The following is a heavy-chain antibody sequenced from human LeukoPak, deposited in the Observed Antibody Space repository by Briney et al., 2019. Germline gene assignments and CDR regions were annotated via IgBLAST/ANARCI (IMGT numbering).Heavy chain of an antibody. CDR1: GGSISSYY. D-gene: IGHD3-9*01. V-gene: IGHV4-4*07. CDR3: ARASRYFDGFDP. Sequence: SETLSLTCTVSGGSISSYYWNWIRQPAGKGLEWIGRIYSSGSTNYSPSLKSRVTMSLDTSKNQFFLKLNSVTAADTALYYCARASRYFDGFDPWGQGTLVTVSS. CDR2: IYSSGST. J-gene: IGHJ5*02.